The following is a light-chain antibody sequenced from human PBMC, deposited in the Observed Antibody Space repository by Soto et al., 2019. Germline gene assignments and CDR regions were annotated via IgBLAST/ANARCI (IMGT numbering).Light chain of an antibody. CDR1: QSVSSN. CDR3: QQYNNWPPLT. CDR2: GAS. J-gene: IGKJ4*01. V-gene: IGKV3-15*01. Sequence: EIVMTQSPATLSVSPGERATLSCRASQSVSSNLAWYQQKPGQAPRLLIYGASTRATGIPARFSGSGSGTEFTLTISSLQAEDFVVYYCQQYNNWPPLTFGGGTKAEIK.